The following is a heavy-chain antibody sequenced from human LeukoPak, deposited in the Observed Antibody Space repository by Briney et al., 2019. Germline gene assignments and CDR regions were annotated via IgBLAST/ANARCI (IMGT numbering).Heavy chain of an antibody. V-gene: IGHV4-39*01. CDR1: GGSISSSSYY. CDR2: IYYSGTT. CDR3: ARWPYSSSWYFDY. D-gene: IGHD6-13*01. Sequence: PSETLSLTCTVSGGSISSSSYYWGWIRQPPGKGLEWIGNIYYSGTTYYNPSLKSRVTISVDTSKNQFSLKLSSVTAADTAVYYCARWPYSSSWYFDYWGQGTLVTVSS. J-gene: IGHJ4*02.